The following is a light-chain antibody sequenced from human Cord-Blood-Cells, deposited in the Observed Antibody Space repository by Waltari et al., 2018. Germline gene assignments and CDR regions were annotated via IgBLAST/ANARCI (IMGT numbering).Light chain of an antibody. CDR3: QQSYSTPLT. CDR1: QSISSY. Sequence: DIQMTQSPSSLSASVGDRVTITCRASQSISSYLNLYQQKPGKAPKLLIYAASSLQSGVPSRFSGSGSGTDFTLTSSSLQPEDFATYYCQQSYSTPLTFGGGTKVEIK. J-gene: IGKJ4*01. CDR2: AAS. V-gene: IGKV1-39*01.